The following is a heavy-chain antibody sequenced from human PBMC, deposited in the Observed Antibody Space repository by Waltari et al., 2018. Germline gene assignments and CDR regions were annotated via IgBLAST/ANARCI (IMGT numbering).Heavy chain of an antibody. CDR2: ISAYNGNT. Sequence: VQLVQSGAEVKKPGESLKISCKGSGYSFTSYWIGWVRQMPGKGLEWMGWISAYNGNTNYAQKLQGRVTMTTDTSTSTAYMELRSLRSDDTAVYYCARLAGYSSGWYPGHCDYWGQGTLVTVSS. V-gene: IGHV1-18*04. CDR3: ARLAGYSSGWYPGHCDY. J-gene: IGHJ4*02. CDR1: GYSFTSYW. D-gene: IGHD6-19*01.